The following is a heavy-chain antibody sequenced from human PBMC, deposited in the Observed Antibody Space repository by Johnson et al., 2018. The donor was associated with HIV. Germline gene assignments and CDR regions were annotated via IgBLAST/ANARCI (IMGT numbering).Heavy chain of an antibody. V-gene: IGHV3-30*03. CDR1: GFTFSNYG. Sequence: QVQLVESGGGVVQPGRSLRLSCVASGFTFSNYGMHWVRQAPGKGLEWVAVISYDGSNKYYADSVKGRFTISRDNSKNTLYLQMNSLRAEDTAVYYCARASDAFDIWGQGTMVTVSS. CDR2: ISYDGSNK. J-gene: IGHJ3*02. CDR3: ARASDAFDI.